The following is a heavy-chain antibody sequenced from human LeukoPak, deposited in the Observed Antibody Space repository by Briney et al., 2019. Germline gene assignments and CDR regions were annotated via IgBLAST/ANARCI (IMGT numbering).Heavy chain of an antibody. CDR3: AKSERASYGSGNYAFDV. J-gene: IGHJ3*01. D-gene: IGHD3-10*01. V-gene: IGHV3-23*01. Sequence: GGSLRLSSTASGFTFSSYAMSWVRQAPGKGLEWVSVITGSGGSTNYADSVKGRFTVSRDNSKNTLYLQMDSLRAEDTALYYCAKSERASYGSGNYAFDVWGQGTMVTVSS. CDR2: ITGSGGST. CDR1: GFTFSSYA.